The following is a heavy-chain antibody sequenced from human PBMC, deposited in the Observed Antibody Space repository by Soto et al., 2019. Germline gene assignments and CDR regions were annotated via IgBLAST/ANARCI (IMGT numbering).Heavy chain of an antibody. D-gene: IGHD2-15*01. Sequence: EVQLVESGGGWLQLGGSLGLSVQAPGSPFGSIRWTGSARAPGKGREGVSTFISSSSTIYYADSVKGRFTISRDNAKNSLYLQMNSLRDEDTAVYYCAREWEGYCSGGSCYPYNWFDPWGQGTLVTVSS. V-gene: IGHV3-48*02. CDR2: FISSSSTI. CDR1: GSPFGSI. CDR3: AREWEGYCSGGSCYPYNWFDP. J-gene: IGHJ5*02.